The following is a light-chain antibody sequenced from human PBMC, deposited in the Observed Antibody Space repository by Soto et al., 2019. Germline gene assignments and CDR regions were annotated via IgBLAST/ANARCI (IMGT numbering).Light chain of an antibody. J-gene: IGLJ2*01. CDR3: AAGDDSVSGPV. Sequence: QSVLTQPPSASGTPGQRVTISCSGSRSNIGSNYVYWYQQLPGTAPKLLIYRNDHRPSGVPDRFSGSKSGTSASLAISGLRSEDEADYYCAAGDDSVSGPVFGGGTKLTVL. CDR2: RND. V-gene: IGLV1-47*01. CDR1: RSNIGSNY.